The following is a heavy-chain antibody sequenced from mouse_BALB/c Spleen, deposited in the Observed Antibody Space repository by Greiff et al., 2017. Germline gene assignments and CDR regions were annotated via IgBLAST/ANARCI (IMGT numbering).Heavy chain of an antibody. CDR1: GFTFSDYY. J-gene: IGHJ2*01. CDR3: AREGYGSSSYYFDY. V-gene: IGHV5-4*02. CDR2: ISDGGSYT. Sequence: EVKLVESGGGLVKPGGSLKLSCAASGFTFSDYYMYWVRQTPEKRLEWVATISDGGSYTYYPDSVKGRFTISRDNAKNTLYLQMSSLKSEDTAMYYCAREGYGSSSYYFDYWGQGTTLTVSS. D-gene: IGHD1-1*01.